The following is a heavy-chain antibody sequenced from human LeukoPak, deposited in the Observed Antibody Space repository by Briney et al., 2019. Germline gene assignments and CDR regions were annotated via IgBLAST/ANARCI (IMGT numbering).Heavy chain of an antibody. Sequence: ASVEVSCKASGYSFTSNYIHWVRQAPGQGLEWMGMIYPRDGSTSYAQRFQDRVTVTRDTSTSTVHMELSGLRSEDTAVYYCARDQEGFDYWGQGTQVTLSS. V-gene: IGHV1-46*01. CDR2: IYPRDGST. CDR3: ARDQEGFDY. CDR1: GYSFTSNY. J-gene: IGHJ4*02.